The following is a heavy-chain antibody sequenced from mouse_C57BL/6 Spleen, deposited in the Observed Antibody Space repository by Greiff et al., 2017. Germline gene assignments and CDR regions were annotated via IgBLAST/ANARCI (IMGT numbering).Heavy chain of an antibody. CDR3: ARLLRYDFDY. CDR2: INPNNGGT. CDR1: GYTFTDYY. D-gene: IGHD1-1*01. V-gene: IGHV1-26*01. J-gene: IGHJ2*01. Sequence: EVQLQQSGPELVKPGASVKISCKASGYTFTDYYMNWVKQSHGKSLEWIGDINPNNGGTSYNQKFKGKATLTVDKSSSTAYMELRSLTSEDSAVYYCARLLRYDFDYWDQGTTLTVSS.